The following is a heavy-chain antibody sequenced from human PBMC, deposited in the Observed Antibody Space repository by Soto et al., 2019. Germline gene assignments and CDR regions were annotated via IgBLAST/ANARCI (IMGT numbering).Heavy chain of an antibody. CDR2: IYYSGST. D-gene: IGHD1-26*01. CDR1: GGSISSYY. Sequence: QVQLQESGPGLVKPSETLSLTCTVSGGSISSYYWSWIRQPPGQGLEWIGYIYYSGSTNYNPSHKGRVTLTVDTSKNPFSLKLSSVTDADTAVYYCARRYGSAIDCWGQGTLVTVSS. CDR3: ARRYGSAIDC. J-gene: IGHJ4*02. V-gene: IGHV4-59*08.